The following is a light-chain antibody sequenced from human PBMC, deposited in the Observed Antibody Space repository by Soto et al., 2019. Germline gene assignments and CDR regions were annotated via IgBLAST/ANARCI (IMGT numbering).Light chain of an antibody. CDR1: QSISSW. CDR3: QQYNSYRT. CDR2: DAS. Sequence: DIQMTQSPSTLSASVGDRVTITCRASQSISSWLAWYQQKPGKAPKLLIYDASSLESGVPSRFSGSGSGTEFTLTISSRQPDDFATYYCQQYNSYRTFGPGTKVDIK. V-gene: IGKV1-5*01. J-gene: IGKJ3*01.